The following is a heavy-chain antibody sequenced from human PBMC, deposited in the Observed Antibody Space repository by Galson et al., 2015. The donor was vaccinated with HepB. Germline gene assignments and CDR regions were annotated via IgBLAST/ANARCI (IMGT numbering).Heavy chain of an antibody. J-gene: IGHJ4*02. CDR3: ARLRRNYYFDY. D-gene: IGHD1-14*01. CDR2: IYYSGST. V-gene: IGHV4-39*01. Sequence: ETLSLTCTVSGGSISSSSYYWGWIRQPPGKGLEWIGSIYYSGSTYYNPSLKSRVTISVDTSKNQFSLKLSSVTAADTAVYYCARLRRNYYFDYWGQGTLVTVSS. CDR1: GGSISSSSYY.